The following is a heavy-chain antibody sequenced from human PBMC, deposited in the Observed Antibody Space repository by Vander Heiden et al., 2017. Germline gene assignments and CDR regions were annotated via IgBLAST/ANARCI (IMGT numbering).Heavy chain of an antibody. CDR2: MNPNSGNT. J-gene: IGHJ4*02. Sequence: QVQLVQSGAEVKKPGASVQVSCKASRYTFTSYDINWVRQATGQGLEWMGWMNPNSGNTGYAQKFQGRVTMTRNTSISTAYMELSSLRSEDTAVYYCARSKTGISYVWGSYRYPRGREPHFDYWGQGTLVTVSS. CDR1: RYTFTSYD. CDR3: ARSKTGISYVWGSYRYPRGREPHFDY. D-gene: IGHD3-16*02. V-gene: IGHV1-8*01.